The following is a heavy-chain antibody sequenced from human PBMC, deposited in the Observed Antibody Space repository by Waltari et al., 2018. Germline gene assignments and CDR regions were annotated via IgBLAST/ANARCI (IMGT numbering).Heavy chain of an antibody. CDR1: GGSFSGYY. CDR3: ARGQKKWLTGYANDYYYYGMDV. CDR2: INHSGST. D-gene: IGHD3-9*01. V-gene: IGHV4-34*01. J-gene: IGHJ6*02. Sequence: QVQLQQWGAGLLKPSETLSLTCAVYGGSFSGYYWSWIRQPPGKGLEWIGEINHSGSTNYNPSLKSRVTISVDTSKNQFSLKLSSVTAADTVVYYCARGQKKWLTGYANDYYYYGMDVWGQGTTVTVSS.